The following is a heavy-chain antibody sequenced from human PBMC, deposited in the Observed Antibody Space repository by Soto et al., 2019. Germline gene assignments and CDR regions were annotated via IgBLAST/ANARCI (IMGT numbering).Heavy chain of an antibody. J-gene: IGHJ5*02. V-gene: IGHV4-34*01. CDR3: AARITVFGLLIPPFDP. D-gene: IGHD3-3*01. CDR1: GGSVNGYY. CDR2: INHTGGT. Sequence: PSETLSLTCAVYGGSVNGYYWNWIRQPPGKGLEWIGEINHTGGTHYNPSLKSRVTMSVDTSKNQFSLRLSSVTAADTAIYYCAARITVFGLLIPPFDPWGHGTQVTVSS.